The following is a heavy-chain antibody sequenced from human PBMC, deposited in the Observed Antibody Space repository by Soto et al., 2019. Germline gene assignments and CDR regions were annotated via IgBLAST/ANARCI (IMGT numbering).Heavy chain of an antibody. J-gene: IGHJ4*02. CDR1: GYTFTGYY. V-gene: IGHV1-2*02. CDR2: INPNSGGT. D-gene: IGHD3-22*01. CDR3: ARPQRYYDSSGYYQLGVHY. Sequence: GASVKVSCKASGYTFTGYYMHWVRQAPGQGLEWMGWINPNSGGTNYAQKFQGRVTVTRDTSISTAYMELSRLRSDDTAVYYCARPQRYYDSSGYYQLGVHYWGQGTLVTVSS.